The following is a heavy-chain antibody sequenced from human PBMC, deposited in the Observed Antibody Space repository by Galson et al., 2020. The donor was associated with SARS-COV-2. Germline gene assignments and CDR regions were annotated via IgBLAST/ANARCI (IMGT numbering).Heavy chain of an antibody. Sequence: GGSLRLSCTASGLTFTGAMSWVRQTPTKGLEWVSTIAGGSDIIFYADSEKGRFTISRDNSRSTLFLQMNNLRPEDTTVYFCARDQGSDGKHYVDYGGQGALVTVSS. CDR3: ARDQGSDGKHYVDY. CDR2: IAGGSDII. D-gene: IGHD6-25*01. V-gene: IGHV3-23*01. J-gene: IGHJ4*02. CDR1: GLTFTGA.